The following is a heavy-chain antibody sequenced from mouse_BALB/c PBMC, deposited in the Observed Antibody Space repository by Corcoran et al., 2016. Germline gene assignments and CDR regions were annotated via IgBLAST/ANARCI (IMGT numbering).Heavy chain of an antibody. J-gene: IGHJ2*01. D-gene: IGHD1-1*01. V-gene: IGHV1-18*01. CDR1: GYTFTDYH. CDR3: ARRDYYGSSPFDY. CDR2: INPNNGGT. Sequence: EVLLQQSGPELVKPGASVKIPCKASGYTFTDYHMDWVKRSHGKSLEWIGDINPNNGGTNNNQKFKGKATLTVDKSSSTDYMELRSRTSEDTAVYYGARRDYYGSSPFDYWRQGTTLTVSS.